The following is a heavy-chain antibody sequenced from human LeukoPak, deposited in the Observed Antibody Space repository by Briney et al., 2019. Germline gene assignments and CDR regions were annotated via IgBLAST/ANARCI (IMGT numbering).Heavy chain of an antibody. D-gene: IGHD5-18*01. V-gene: IGHV4-30-4*08. CDR1: GGSMSSGDYY. CDR2: IYNSGSP. Sequence: SETLSLTCTVSGGSMSSGDYYYTWIRQPPGKGLEWIGFIYNSGSPYYIPSLKSRSTISIDTSKNQFSLKLSSVTAADTAVYYCATLLRGYSYGTYFDYWGQGTLVTVSS. CDR3: ATLLRGYSYGTYFDY. J-gene: IGHJ4*02.